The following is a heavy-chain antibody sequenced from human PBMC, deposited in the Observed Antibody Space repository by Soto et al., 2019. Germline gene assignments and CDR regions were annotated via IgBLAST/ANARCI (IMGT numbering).Heavy chain of an antibody. CDR2: ISWDGGST. CDR3: AKGAYYYDSSGFNDTFDI. D-gene: IGHD3-22*01. CDR1: GFTFDDYA. V-gene: IGHV3-43D*04. J-gene: IGHJ3*02. Sequence: LRLSCAASGFTFDDYAMHWVRQAPGKGLEWVSLISWDGGSTYYADSVKGRFTISRDNSKNSLYLQMNSLRAEDTALYYCAKGAYYYDSSGFNDTFDIWGQGTMVTVSS.